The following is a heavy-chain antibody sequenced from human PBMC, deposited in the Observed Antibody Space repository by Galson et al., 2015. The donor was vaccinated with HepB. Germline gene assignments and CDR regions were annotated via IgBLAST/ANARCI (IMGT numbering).Heavy chain of an antibody. Sequence: SLRLSCAASGFPFNTSDIHWVRQAPGKGLEWVAVIWYDGTNKYYTDSVRGRFTISRDNSKNTQYLQMNSLRAEDSAVYYCARGTMTPNKDFFFDSWGQGTLVTVSS. CDR3: ARGTMTPNKDFFFDS. CDR1: GFPFNTSD. D-gene: IGHD4-17*01. J-gene: IGHJ4*02. V-gene: IGHV3-33*01. CDR2: IWYDGTNK.